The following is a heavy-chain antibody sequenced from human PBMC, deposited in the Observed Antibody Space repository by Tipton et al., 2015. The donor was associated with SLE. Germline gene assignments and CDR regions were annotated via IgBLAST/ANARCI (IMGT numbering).Heavy chain of an antibody. Sequence: TLSLTCAVYGGSFSGYYWSWIRQPPGKGLEWIGEINHSGSTNYNPSLKSRVTMSVDTSKNQFSLKLSSVTAADTAVYYCARGSHLEWPWDAFDIWGQGTMVTVSS. CDR1: GGSFSGYY. CDR2: INHSGST. J-gene: IGHJ3*02. V-gene: IGHV4-34*01. D-gene: IGHD3-3*01. CDR3: ARGSHLEWPWDAFDI.